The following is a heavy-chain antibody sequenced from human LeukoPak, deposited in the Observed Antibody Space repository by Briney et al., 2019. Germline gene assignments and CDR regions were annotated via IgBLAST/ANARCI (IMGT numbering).Heavy chain of an antibody. J-gene: IGHJ4*02. Sequence: GGSLRLSCAASRFTFSTYCMNWVRQAPGKGLEWVSSITGRSGYIYYADSVKGRFTISRDNAKNSLYLQMNSLRAEDTAVYYCARGPFTSISKYFDYWGQGTLVTVSS. V-gene: IGHV3-21*01. CDR1: RFTFSTYC. D-gene: IGHD2-2*01. CDR3: ARGPFTSISKYFDY. CDR2: ITGRSGYI.